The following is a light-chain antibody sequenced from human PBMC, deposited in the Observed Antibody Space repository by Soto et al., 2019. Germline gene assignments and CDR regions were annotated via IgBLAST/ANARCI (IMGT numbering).Light chain of an antibody. CDR3: SSYTTSSTRV. V-gene: IGLV2-14*01. CDR2: EVS. J-gene: IGLJ1*01. CDR1: SSDVGGYNY. Sequence: QSALTQPASVSGSPRQSITISCTGTSSDVGGYNYVSWYQQHPGKAPKLMIYEVSHRPSGVSNRFSGSKSGNTASLTISGLQAEDEADYYCSSYTTSSTRVFGPGTKLTVL.